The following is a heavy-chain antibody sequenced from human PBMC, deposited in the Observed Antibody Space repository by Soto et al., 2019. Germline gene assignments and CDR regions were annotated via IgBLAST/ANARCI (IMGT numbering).Heavy chain of an antibody. CDR1: GYTFTSYG. D-gene: IGHD3-22*01. CDR2: ISAYNGNT. J-gene: IGHJ6*02. Sequence: QVQLVQSGAEVKKPGASVKVSCKASGYTFTSYGISWVRQAPGQGLEWMGWISAYNGNTNNAQKLQGRVTMTTDTSTSTAYMELRSLRSDDTAVYYCARMYYYDSSGSENYYGMDVWGQGTTVTVSS. CDR3: ARMYYYDSSGSENYYGMDV. V-gene: IGHV1-18*01.